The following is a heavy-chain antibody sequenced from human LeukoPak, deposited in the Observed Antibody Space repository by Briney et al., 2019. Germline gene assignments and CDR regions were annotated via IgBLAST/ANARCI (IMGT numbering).Heavy chain of an antibody. D-gene: IGHD3-22*01. V-gene: IGHV1-46*01. J-gene: IGHJ4*02. CDR3: ARDLGFNYDSSGYYDFDY. CDR1: GYTFTSNY. Sequence: GASVKVSCKASGYTFTSNYMHWMRQAPGQGLEWMGIINPSGGSTNYAQKFQGRVTMTRDTPTSTVYMELSSLRSEDTAVYYCARDLGFNYDSSGYYDFDYWGQGTLVTVSS. CDR2: INPSGGST.